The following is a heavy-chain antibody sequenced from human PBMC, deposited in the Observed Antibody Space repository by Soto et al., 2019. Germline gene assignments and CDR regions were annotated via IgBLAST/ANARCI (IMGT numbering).Heavy chain of an antibody. CDR1: GGSISSGNSYA. V-gene: IGHV4-30-2*01. D-gene: IGHD3-16*01. CDR3: ARAVAPYLGTWFDP. CDR2: ISHTGRT. Sequence: QLQLQESGSGLVKPSQTLSLTCAVSGGSISSGNSYAWSWIRQPPGKGLEWIGSISHTGRTSYNPSHEGRVTMSVDKSKNQFSLKLSSVTAADMAVYYCARAVAPYLGTWFDPWGQGSLVIVSS. J-gene: IGHJ5*02.